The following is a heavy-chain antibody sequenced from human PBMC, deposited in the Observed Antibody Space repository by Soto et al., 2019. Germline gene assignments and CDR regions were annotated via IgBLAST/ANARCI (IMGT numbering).Heavy chain of an antibody. CDR2: IIPILGVA. V-gene: IGHV1-69*02. D-gene: IGHD2-2*02. CDR1: GGTFSSHI. J-gene: IGHJ6*02. Sequence: QVQLVQSGAEVKKPGSSVKVCCKASGGTFSSHIISWVRQAPGQGLEWMGRIIPILGVANYAQKFQGRVTITADKSTNTAYMELTSLRSEDTAVFYCARVPIPLFYGMDVWGQGTTVTVSS. CDR3: ARVPIPLFYGMDV.